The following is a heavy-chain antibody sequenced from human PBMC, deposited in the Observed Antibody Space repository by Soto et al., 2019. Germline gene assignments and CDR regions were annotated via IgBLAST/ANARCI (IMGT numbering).Heavy chain of an antibody. CDR2: IKSKTDGGTT. CDR3: TTDFLPSGIAYYYYMDV. J-gene: IGHJ6*03. Sequence: PGGSLRLSCAASGFTFSNAWMSWVRQAPGKGLEWVGRIKSKTDGGTTDYAAPVKGRFTISRDDSKNTLYLQMNSLKTEDTAVYYCTTDFLPSGIAYYYYMDVWGKGTTVTVSS. CDR1: GFTFSNAW. V-gene: IGHV3-15*01. D-gene: IGHD6-13*01.